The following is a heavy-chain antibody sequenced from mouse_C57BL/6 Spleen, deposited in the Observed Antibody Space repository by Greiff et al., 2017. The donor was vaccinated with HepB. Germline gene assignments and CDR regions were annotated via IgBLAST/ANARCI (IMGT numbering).Heavy chain of an antibody. CDR3: ARGYYGSSLAWFAY. J-gene: IGHJ3*01. Sequence: VQLQQPGAELVRPGTSVKVSCKASGYTFTSYWMHWVKQRPGQGLEWIGVIDPSDSYTNYNQKFKGKATLTVDTSSSTAYMQLSSLTSEDSAVYYCARGYYGSSLAWFAYWGQGTLVTVSA. CDR1: GYTFTSYW. V-gene: IGHV1-59*01. CDR2: IDPSDSYT. D-gene: IGHD1-1*01.